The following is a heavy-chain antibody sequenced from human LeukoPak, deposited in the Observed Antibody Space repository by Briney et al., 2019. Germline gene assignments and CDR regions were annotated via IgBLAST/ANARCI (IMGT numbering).Heavy chain of an antibody. CDR3: ARDRLRDGLDY. D-gene: IGHD2-21*02. CDR1: GDSIGQDY. CDR2: ISNSGSA. Sequence: SETLSLTCTVSGDSIGQDYWNWIRQPPGRGLEWIGHISNSGSANYNPSLKSRVTISVDTSKNQFSLKLSSVTAADTAVYYCARDRLRDGLDYWGQGTLVTVSS. V-gene: IGHV4-59*12. J-gene: IGHJ4*02.